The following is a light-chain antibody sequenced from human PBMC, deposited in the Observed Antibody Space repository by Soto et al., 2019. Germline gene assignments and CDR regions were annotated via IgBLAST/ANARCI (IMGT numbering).Light chain of an antibody. CDR3: QQRSTWPLT. CDR2: DAS. V-gene: IGKV3-11*01. CDR1: QSVSGY. Sequence: EIVLTQSPATLSLSLGERATLSCRASQSVSGYLAWYQQKPGQAPRLLIYDASNRATGIPARFSGSGSGTDFTLTISSLEPEDFVVYYCQQRSTWPLTFGGGTKVEIK. J-gene: IGKJ4*01.